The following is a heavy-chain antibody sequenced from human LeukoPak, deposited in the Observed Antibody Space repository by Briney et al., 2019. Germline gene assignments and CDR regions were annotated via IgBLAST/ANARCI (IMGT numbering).Heavy chain of an antibody. CDR2: INHSGST. J-gene: IGHJ3*02. V-gene: IGHV4-34*01. Sequence: PSETLSLTCAVYGGSFSGYYWSWIRQPPGKGLEWIGEINHSGSTNYNPSLKSRVTISVDTSKNQFSLKLSSVTAADTAVYYCAIWEDYYDSSGSDAFDIWGQGTMVTVSS. CDR1: GGSFSGYY. D-gene: IGHD3-22*01. CDR3: AIWEDYYDSSGSDAFDI.